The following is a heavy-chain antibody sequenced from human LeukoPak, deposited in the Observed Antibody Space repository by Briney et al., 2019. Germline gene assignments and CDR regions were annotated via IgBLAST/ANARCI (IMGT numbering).Heavy chain of an antibody. Sequence: SETLSLTCTVSGGSISSYYWSWIRQPAGKGLEWIGRIYTSGSTNYNPSLKSRVTMSVDTSKNQFSLKLSSVTAADTAVYYCARGYSGSYSPRYYYYMDVWGKGTTVTVS. J-gene: IGHJ6*03. D-gene: IGHD1-26*01. CDR2: IYTSGST. CDR3: ARGYSGSYSPRYYYYMDV. V-gene: IGHV4-4*07. CDR1: GGSISSYY.